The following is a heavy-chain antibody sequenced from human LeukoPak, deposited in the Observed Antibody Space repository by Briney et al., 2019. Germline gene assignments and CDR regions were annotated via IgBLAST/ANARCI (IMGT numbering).Heavy chain of an antibody. CDR2: ISYDGYNK. CDR3: AKDFLERAYGSVSYPTS. Sequence: GRSLRLSCAASGFTFSSYGMHWVRQAPGKGLEWVAVISYDGYNKYYADSVKGRFTISKDNSKNTLYLQMNSLRAEDTALYYCAKDFLERAYGSVSYPTSWGQGTLVTVSS. CDR1: GFTFSSYG. D-gene: IGHD3-10*01. V-gene: IGHV3-30*18. J-gene: IGHJ4*02.